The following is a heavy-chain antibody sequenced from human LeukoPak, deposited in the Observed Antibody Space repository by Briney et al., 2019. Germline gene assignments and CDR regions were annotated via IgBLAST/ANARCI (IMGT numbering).Heavy chain of an antibody. CDR2: MNPNSGGT. D-gene: IGHD1-26*01. CDR3: ARDYGFYSGLYFFDY. Sequence: GASVKVSCKASGYTFTGHYILWVRQAPGQGLEWMGWMNPNSGGTKYAQKFQGRVTMTRDTSISTAYMELSKPRPDDTAVYSCARDYGFYSGLYFFDYWGQGTLVTVSS. V-gene: IGHV1-2*02. J-gene: IGHJ4*02. CDR1: GYTFTGHY.